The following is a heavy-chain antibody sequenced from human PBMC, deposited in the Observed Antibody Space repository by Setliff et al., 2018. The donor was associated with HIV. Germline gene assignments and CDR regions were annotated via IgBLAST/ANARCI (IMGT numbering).Heavy chain of an antibody. D-gene: IGHD1-26*01. J-gene: IGHJ3*02. CDR2: IYYSGST. CDR1: GGSISSYY. CDR3: AREGTYSGTYWVRRVASFDI. Sequence: LSETLSLTCTVSGGSISSYYWSWIRQPPGKGLEWIGYIYYSGSTNYNPSLKSRVTISADTPKNQFSLKLSSVTAADTAVYYCAREGTYSGTYWVRRVASFDIWGQGTMVTVSS. V-gene: IGHV4-59*12.